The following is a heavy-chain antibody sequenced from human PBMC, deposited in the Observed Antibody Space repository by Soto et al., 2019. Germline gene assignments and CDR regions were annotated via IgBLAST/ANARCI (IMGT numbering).Heavy chain of an antibody. CDR1: GFTFSSYA. CDR2: ISGSGGSA. V-gene: IGHV3-23*01. CDR3: AKGRSSTSYRWFDP. D-gene: IGHD6-13*01. Sequence: GGSLRLSCAASGFTFSSYAMSWVRQAPGKGLEWVSVISGSGGSANYADSVKGRFTISRDNSKNTLYVEMNSLRAEDTAIYYCAKGRSSTSYRWFDPWGQGTLVTVSS. J-gene: IGHJ5*02.